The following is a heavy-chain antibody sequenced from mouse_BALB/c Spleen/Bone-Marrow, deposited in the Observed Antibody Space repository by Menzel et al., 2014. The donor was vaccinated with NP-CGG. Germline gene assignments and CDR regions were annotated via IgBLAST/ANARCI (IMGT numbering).Heavy chain of an antibody. CDR2: IYPGNSDT. V-gene: IGHV1-5*01. CDR1: GYTFSNYW. J-gene: IGHJ2*01. D-gene: IGHD3-1*01. CDR3: TTLARNDFDY. Sequence: VQLKESGTVLARPGAAVKMSCKASGYTFSNYWMHWVKQRPGQGLEWIGTIYPGNSDTTYNRKFKGKAKLTAVTSTSTAYMELSSLTNEDSAVYYCTTLARNDFDYWGQGTTLTVSS.